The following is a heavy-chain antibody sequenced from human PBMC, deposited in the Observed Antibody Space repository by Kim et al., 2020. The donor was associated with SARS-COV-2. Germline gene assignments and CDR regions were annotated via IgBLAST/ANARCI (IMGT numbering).Heavy chain of an antibody. CDR2: LCSGGST. CDR1: GASITTYS. D-gene: IGHD2-15*01. V-gene: IGHV4-59*12. J-gene: IGHJ4*02. CDR3: ARPNLWPGMVGL. Sequence: SETLSLTCAISGASITTYSWSWIRQPPWKGLEWIGYLCSGGSTDYNPSLQSRVTMSMDTSRNQVQLYLNLTSVTAASTVVYYFARPNLWPGMVGLWGQGT.